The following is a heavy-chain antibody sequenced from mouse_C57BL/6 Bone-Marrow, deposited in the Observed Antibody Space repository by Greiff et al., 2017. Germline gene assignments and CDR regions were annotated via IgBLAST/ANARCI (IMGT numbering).Heavy chain of an antibody. D-gene: IGHD2-3*01. CDR1: GFTFSDYY. CDR2: INYDGSST. CDR3: ARVGGYYDGYSAFAY. J-gene: IGHJ3*01. V-gene: IGHV5-16*01. Sequence: EVQRVESEGGLVQPGSSMKLSCTASGFTFSDYYMAWVRQVPEKGLEWVANINYDGSSTYYLDSLKSRFIISRDNAKNILYLQMSSLKSEDTATYYCARVGGYYDGYSAFAYWGQGTLVTVSA.